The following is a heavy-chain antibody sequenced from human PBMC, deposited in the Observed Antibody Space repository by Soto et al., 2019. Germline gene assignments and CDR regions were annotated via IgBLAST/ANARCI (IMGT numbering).Heavy chain of an antibody. CDR1: GFTFSSYW. D-gene: IGHD3-22*01. CDR2: INSDGSST. V-gene: IGHV3-74*01. Sequence: EVQLVESGGGLVQPGGSLRLSCAASGFTFSSYWMHWVRQAPGKGLVWVSRINSDGSSTSYADSVKGRFTISRDNAKNTLYLQMNSLRAEDTAVYYCAGSSGYYPRGAFDIGGQGTMVTVSS. J-gene: IGHJ3*02. CDR3: AGSSGYYPRGAFDI.